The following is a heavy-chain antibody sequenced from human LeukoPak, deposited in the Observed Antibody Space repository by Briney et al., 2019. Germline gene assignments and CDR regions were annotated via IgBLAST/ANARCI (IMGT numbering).Heavy chain of an antibody. D-gene: IGHD3-16*01. Sequence: SETLSHTCAVYGGSFSGYYWSWIRQPPGKGLEWIGEINHSGSTNYNPSLKGRVTISVDTSKNQFSLKLSSVTAADTAVYYCARGTYTARSPPFVYWGQGTLVTVSS. CDR2: INHSGST. CDR1: GGSFSGYY. J-gene: IGHJ4*02. V-gene: IGHV4-34*01. CDR3: ARGTYTARSPPFVY.